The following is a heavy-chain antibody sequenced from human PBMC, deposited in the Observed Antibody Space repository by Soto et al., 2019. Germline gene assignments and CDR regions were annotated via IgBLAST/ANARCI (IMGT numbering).Heavy chain of an antibody. CDR3: ARGRDAAFDY. D-gene: IGHD6-25*01. CDR2: IYYSGST. V-gene: IGHV4-31*03. J-gene: IGHJ4*02. CDR1: GGSISSGGYY. Sequence: QVQLQESGPGLVKPSQTLSLTCTVSGGSISSGGYYWSWIRRHPVKGLEWIGYIYYSGSTYYNPSLKSRVTLSVDTSKHQFSLKLSSVTAADTAVYYCARGRDAAFDYWGQGPLVTVSS.